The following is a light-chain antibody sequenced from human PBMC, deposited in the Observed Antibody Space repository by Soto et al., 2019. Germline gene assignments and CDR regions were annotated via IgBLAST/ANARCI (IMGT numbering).Light chain of an antibody. Sequence: DIVLTQSPGTLSLSPGESATLSCRASQSVGNYLAWYQQKPGQAPRLLIYDASNRATGIPVRFSGSGSGTDFTLTISSLEPDECAIYYCQQRTSWPLTVGGGTKVDIK. V-gene: IGKV3-11*01. CDR1: QSVGNY. CDR2: DAS. CDR3: QQRTSWPLT. J-gene: IGKJ4*01.